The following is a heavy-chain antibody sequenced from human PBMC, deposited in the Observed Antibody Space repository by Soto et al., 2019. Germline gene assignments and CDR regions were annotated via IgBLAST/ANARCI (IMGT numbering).Heavy chain of an antibody. D-gene: IGHD1-26*01. Sequence: SVKVSCKASGGTFSSYAISWVRQAPGQGLEWMGGIIPIFGTANYAQKFQGRVTITADESTSTAYMELSSLRVEDTAVYKCAKDWDLLRAFDLWGQGTMVTVSS. CDR1: GGTFSSYA. CDR3: AKDWDLLRAFDL. J-gene: IGHJ3*01. V-gene: IGHV1-69*13. CDR2: IIPIFGTA.